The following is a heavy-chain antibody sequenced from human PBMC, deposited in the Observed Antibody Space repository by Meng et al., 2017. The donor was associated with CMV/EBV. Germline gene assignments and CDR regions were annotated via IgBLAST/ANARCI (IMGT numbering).Heavy chain of an antibody. V-gene: IGHV1-18*01. J-gene: IGHJ5*02. CDR2: ISAYNGNT. CDR3: ARDPYCGSTSCYPQPNCFDP. D-gene: IGHD2-2*01. CDR1: GYTFTSYG. Sequence: ASVKVFCKASGYTFTSYGISWVRQAPGQGLEWMGWISAYNGNTNYAQKLQGRVTMTTDTSTSTAYMELRSLRSDDTALYYCARDPYCGSTSCYPQPNCFDPWGQGTLVTVSS.